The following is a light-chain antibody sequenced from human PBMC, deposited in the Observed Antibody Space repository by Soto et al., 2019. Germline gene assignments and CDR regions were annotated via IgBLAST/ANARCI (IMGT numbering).Light chain of an antibody. J-gene: IGLJ1*01. CDR2: DVT. CDR3: NSYTGSTTPFV. Sequence: QSALTQPASVSGSLGQSITISCTGTSSDVGGYNYVSWYQHHPDKAPKLVIYDVTNRPSGVSYRFSGSKSGNTASLTISGLQAEDEADYYCNSYTGSTTPFVFGTGTKVTVL. V-gene: IGLV2-14*03. CDR1: SSDVGGYNY.